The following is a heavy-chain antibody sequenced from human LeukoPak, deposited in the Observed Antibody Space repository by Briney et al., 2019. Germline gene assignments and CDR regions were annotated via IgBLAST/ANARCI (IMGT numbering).Heavy chain of an antibody. J-gene: IGHJ4*02. CDR2: ISSSGSTI. V-gene: IGHV3-11*01. Sequence: GGSLRLSCAASGFTFSDYYMSWIRQAPGKGLEWVSYISSSGSTIYYADSVKGRFTISRDNAKNSLYLQMNSLRAEDTAVYYCAKETIQWLGPYYFDYWGQGTLVTVSS. CDR1: GFTFSDYY. CDR3: AKETIQWLGPYYFDY. D-gene: IGHD6-19*01.